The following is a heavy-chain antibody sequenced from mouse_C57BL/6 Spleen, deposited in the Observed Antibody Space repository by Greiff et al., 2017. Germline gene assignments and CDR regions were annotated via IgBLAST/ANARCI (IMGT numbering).Heavy chain of an antibody. V-gene: IGHV5-15*01. J-gene: IGHJ4*01. CDR3: ARLGCGSYVVYAMDC. CDR2: ISNLAYSI. Sequence: EVKLLEPGGGLVQPGGSLKLSCAASGFTFNDYGMAWVRQAPRKGPEWVAFISNLAYSIYYADTVTGRFTISRENAKNTLYLEISSLRSEDTAMYYCARLGCGSYVVYAMDCWGQGTSVTGSS. CDR1: GFTFNDYG. D-gene: IGHD1-1*02.